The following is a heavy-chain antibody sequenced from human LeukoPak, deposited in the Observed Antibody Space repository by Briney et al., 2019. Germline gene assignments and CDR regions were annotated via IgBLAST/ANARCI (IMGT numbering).Heavy chain of an antibody. CDR3: ARKLAGHYFDY. D-gene: IGHD6-19*01. CDR1: GFTFSSYA. Sequence: PGRSLRLSCAASGFTFSSYAMHWVRQAPGKWLEWVAVISYDGSNKYYADSVKGRFTISRDNSKNTLYLQMNSLRAEDTAVYYCARKLAGHYFDYWGQGTLVTVSS. V-gene: IGHV3-30*01. J-gene: IGHJ4*02. CDR2: ISYDGSNK.